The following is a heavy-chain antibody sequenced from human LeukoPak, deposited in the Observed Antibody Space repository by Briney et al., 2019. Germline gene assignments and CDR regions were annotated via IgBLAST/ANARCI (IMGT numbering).Heavy chain of an antibody. CDR2: LNPTDSYT. J-gene: IGHJ4*02. Sequence: GESLRISCKASGYSFTNYWITLVRQMPGKGLEWMGRLNPTDSYTNYSPSFRGHVTISADQSISTAYLQWSSLKASDTAMYYCARQRDGYQTFHCWGQGTLVIVSS. D-gene: IGHD5-24*01. V-gene: IGHV5-10-1*01. CDR1: GYSFTNYW. CDR3: ARQRDGYQTFHC.